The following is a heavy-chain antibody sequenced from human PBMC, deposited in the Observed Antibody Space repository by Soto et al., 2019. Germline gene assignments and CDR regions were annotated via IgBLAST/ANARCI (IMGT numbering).Heavy chain of an antibody. Sequence: VQLVESGGGLVKPGGSLRLSCAASGFTFSSYSMNWVRQAPGKGLEWVSSISSSSSYIYYADSVKGRFTISRDNAKNSLYLQMNSLRAEDTAVYYCARDGLRYFDWLLVGAFDIWGQGTMVTVSS. CDR2: ISSSSSYI. V-gene: IGHV3-21*01. D-gene: IGHD3-9*01. CDR1: GFTFSSYS. CDR3: ARDGLRYFDWLLVGAFDI. J-gene: IGHJ3*02.